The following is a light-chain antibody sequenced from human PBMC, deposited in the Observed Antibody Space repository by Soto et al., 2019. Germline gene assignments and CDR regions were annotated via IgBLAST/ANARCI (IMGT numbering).Light chain of an antibody. V-gene: IGKV1-39*01. CDR3: QQTDSTPPLT. CDR1: QSITTY. CDR2: VAS. J-gene: IGKJ4*01. Sequence: DIQMTQSPSSLSASVGDRVTITCRASQSITTYLNWYQQKPGKAPKLLIYVASNLQSGVPSRFSGNGSLTDFFLTISSLQPEDFATYFCQQTDSTPPLTFGGGTKVEIK.